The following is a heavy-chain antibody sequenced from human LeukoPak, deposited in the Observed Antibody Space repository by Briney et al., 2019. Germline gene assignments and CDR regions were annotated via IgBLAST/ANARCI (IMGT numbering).Heavy chain of an antibody. J-gene: IGHJ4*02. CDR1: KFTFSHFG. CDR3: AKDAQRGFDYSNSLDK. CDR2: IWNDGSSQ. Sequence: GGSPRLSCAASKFTFSHFGMHWVRQTPGKGLEWVAVIWNDGSSQYYADSVKGRFTISRDNSQNMLFLQMDRLRPEDTAVYYCAKDAQRGFDYSNSLDKWGQGTLVTVSS. D-gene: IGHD4-11*01. V-gene: IGHV3-33*03.